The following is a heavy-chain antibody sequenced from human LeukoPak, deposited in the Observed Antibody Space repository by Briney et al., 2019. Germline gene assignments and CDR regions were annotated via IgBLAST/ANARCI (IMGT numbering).Heavy chain of an antibody. CDR2: IYYSGST. V-gene: IGHV4-39*01. CDR1: GGSISSSSYY. CDR3: ARHPLMITLPFDY. D-gene: IGHD3-16*01. Sequence: PSETLSLTCTVSGGSISSSSYYWGWIRQPPGKGLEWIGSIYYSGSTYYNPSLKSRVTISVDTSKNQFSLKLSSVTAADTAVYYCARHPLMITLPFDYWGQGTLVTVSS. J-gene: IGHJ4*02.